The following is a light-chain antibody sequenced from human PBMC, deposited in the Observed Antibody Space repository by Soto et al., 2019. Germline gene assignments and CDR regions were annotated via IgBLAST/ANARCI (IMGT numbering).Light chain of an antibody. CDR1: SSDAGSYNL. J-gene: IGLJ1*01. CDR3: CSYAGSSTYV. V-gene: IGLV2-23*01. Sequence: QSVLTQPASASGSPGQSITISCTGTSSDAGSYNLVSWYQQHPGKAPKLMIYEGSKRPSGVSNRFSGSKSGNTASLTISGLQAEDEADYYCCSYAGSSTYVFGTGTKVTVL. CDR2: EGS.